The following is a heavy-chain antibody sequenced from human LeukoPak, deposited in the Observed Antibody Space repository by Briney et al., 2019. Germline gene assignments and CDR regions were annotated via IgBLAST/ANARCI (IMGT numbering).Heavy chain of an antibody. CDR2: IYYSGST. Sequence: PSETLSLTCTVSGGSISSYYWSWIRQPPGKGLEWIGYIYYSGSTNYSPSLKSRVTISLGTSKNQFSLKLSSVTAADTAVYYCARVSGYSSGWSFDYRGQGTLVTVSS. V-gene: IGHV4-59*01. D-gene: IGHD6-19*01. J-gene: IGHJ4*02. CDR1: GGSISSYY. CDR3: ARVSGYSSGWSFDY.